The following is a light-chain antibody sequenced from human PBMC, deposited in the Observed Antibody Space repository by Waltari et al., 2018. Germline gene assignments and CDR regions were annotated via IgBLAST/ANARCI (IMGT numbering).Light chain of an antibody. CDR2: AAS. CDR1: QGISSY. CDR3: QQLNSYPPWT. J-gene: IGKJ1*01. V-gene: IGKV1-9*01. Sequence: DIQLTQSPSFLSASVGDRVTITCRASQGISSYLAWYQQKPGKAPKLLIYAASTLQSGVPSRFGGSGSGTEVTLTFSSLQPEDFATYYCQQLNSYPPWTFGQGTKVEIK.